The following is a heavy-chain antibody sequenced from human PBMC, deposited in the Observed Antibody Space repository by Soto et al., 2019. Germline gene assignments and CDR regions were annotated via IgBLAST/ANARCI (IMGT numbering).Heavy chain of an antibody. Sequence: PSETLSLTCAVYGGSFSGCYWSWIRQPPGKGLEWIGEINHSGSTNYNPSLKSQVTISVDTSKNQFSLKLSPVTAADTAVYYCARGRGRRRVVTSIWFDPWGQGTLVNVSS. V-gene: IGHV4-34*01. J-gene: IGHJ5*02. D-gene: IGHD2-15*01. CDR1: GGSFSGCY. CDR2: INHSGST. CDR3: ARGRGRRRVVTSIWFDP.